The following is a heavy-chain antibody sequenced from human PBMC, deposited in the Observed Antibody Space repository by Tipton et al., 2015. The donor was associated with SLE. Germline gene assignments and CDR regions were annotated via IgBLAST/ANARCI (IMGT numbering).Heavy chain of an antibody. D-gene: IGHD4-11*01. CDR3: ASTVMTRLGWYFDL. V-gene: IGHV4-59*02. Sequence: TLSLTCTVSGGSVSGHYWSCIRQPPGKGLEWIGYIYYTGSTISVDTSKNQFSLKLSSVTAADTAVYYCASTVMTRLGWYFDLWGRGTLVTVSS. J-gene: IGHJ2*01. CDR1: GGSVSGHY. CDR2: IYYTG.